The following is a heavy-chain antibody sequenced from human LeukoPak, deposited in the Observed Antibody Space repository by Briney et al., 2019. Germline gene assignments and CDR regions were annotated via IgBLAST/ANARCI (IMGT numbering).Heavy chain of an antibody. J-gene: IGHJ4*02. CDR1: GGSFSSYY. CDR2: MYDSGST. D-gene: IGHD1-26*01. V-gene: IGHV4-59*01. CDR3: ARHGGSYTFDI. Sequence: SETLSLTCTVSGGSFSSYYWSWIRQPPGKGLELIGYMYDSGSTNYNPSLKSRVTISVDTSKNQFSLRLNSVTAADTAVYYCARHGGSYTFDIWGQGVLVTVSS.